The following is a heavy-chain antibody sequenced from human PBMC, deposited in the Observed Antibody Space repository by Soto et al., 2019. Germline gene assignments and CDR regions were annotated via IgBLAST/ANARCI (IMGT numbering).Heavy chain of an antibody. D-gene: IGHD3-10*01. Sequence: SETLSLTCTVSGVSFSSGDYYWSWIRQPPGKGLEWIGYIYYSGSTYYNPSLKSRVTISVDTSKNQFSLKLSPVTSADSAFYYCASHVFITVLRGTTVTFEYYYGMDVWGQGTTVTVSS. V-gene: IGHV4-30-4*01. CDR3: ASHVFITVLRGTTVTFEYYYGMDV. CDR1: GVSFSSGDYY. J-gene: IGHJ6*02. CDR2: IYYSGST.